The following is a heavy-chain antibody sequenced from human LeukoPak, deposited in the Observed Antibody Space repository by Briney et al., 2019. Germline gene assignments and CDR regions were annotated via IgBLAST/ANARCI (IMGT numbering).Heavy chain of an antibody. CDR2: IYYSGST. V-gene: IGHV4-59*01. CDR1: GGSISSYY. J-gene: IGHJ3*02. CDR3: ARFPNEIDAFDI. Sequence: SETLSLTCTVSGGSISSYYWSWIRQPPGKGLEWIGYIYYSGSTNYNPSLKGRVTISVDTSKNQFSLKLSSVTAADTAVYYCARFPNEIDAFDIWGQGTMVTVSS.